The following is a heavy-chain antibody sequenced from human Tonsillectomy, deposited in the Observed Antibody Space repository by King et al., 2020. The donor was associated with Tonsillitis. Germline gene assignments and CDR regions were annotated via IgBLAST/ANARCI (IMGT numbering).Heavy chain of an antibody. CDR1: DGSISSSGYY. Sequence: LQLQESGPGLVKPSETLSLTCSVSDGSISSSGYYWGWVRQPPGKGLEWIGSYYYSGSTYYNPSLKSRVTISGDRSKNQFSLRLSSVTAADTAVYYCARRSLDMSAFDIWGQGTKVTVSS. V-gene: IGHV4-39*01. D-gene: IGHD1-1*01. CDR3: ARRSLDMSAFDI. CDR2: YYYSGST. J-gene: IGHJ3*02.